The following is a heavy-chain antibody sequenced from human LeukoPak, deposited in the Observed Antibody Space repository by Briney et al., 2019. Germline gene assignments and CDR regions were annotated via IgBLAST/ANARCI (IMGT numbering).Heavy chain of an antibody. CDR2: ISSSSTYI. V-gene: IGHV3-21*01. J-gene: IGHJ4*02. CDR3: ARADFWSGDDY. D-gene: IGHD3-3*01. CDR1: GFPFSSYS. Sequence: GGSLILSCAASGFPFSSYSMNWVRQAPGKGLEWVSSISSSSTYIYYADSVKGRFTISRDNAKNSLYLQMNSLRAEDTAVYYCARADFWSGDDYWGQGTLVTVSS.